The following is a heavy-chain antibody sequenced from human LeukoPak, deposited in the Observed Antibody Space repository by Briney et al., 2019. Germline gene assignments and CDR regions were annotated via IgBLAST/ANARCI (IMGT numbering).Heavy chain of an antibody. Sequence: SETLSLTCAVSGFSISSGYFWAWIRQSPGKGLEWIGSIFHSGITYYNPSLKSRITISVDTSKNQFSLKLSSVTAADTAVYYCARAATSMYYYDSSGYDHWGQGTLVTVSS. J-gene: IGHJ4*02. CDR3: ARAATSMYYYDSSGYDH. D-gene: IGHD3-22*01. CDR1: GFSISSGYF. V-gene: IGHV4-38-2*01. CDR2: IFHSGIT.